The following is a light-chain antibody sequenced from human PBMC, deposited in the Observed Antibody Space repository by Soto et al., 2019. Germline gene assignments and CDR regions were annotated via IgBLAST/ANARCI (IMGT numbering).Light chain of an antibody. Sequence: QSALTQPRSVSGSPGQSVTISCTGTSSDVGGYNYVSWYQQHPGKAPKLMIYDVSKRPSGVPDRFSGSKSGNTASLTISGLQAEDEADYYCQVWDSSSDHRVVFGGGTKVTVL. J-gene: IGLJ2*01. CDR2: DVS. V-gene: IGLV2-11*01. CDR1: SSDVGGYNY. CDR3: QVWDSSSDHRVV.